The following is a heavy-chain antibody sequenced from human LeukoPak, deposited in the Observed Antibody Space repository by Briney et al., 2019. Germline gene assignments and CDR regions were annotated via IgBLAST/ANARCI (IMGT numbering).Heavy chain of an antibody. CDR2: INHSGST. J-gene: IGHJ4*02. CDR3: ARMGVVGNPFDY. V-gene: IGHV4-34*01. Sequence: SETLSLTCAVYGGSFSGYYWSWSRQPPGKGLEWIGEINHSGSTNYNPTLKSRVTISVDTSKNQFSLELSSVTAADTAVYYCARMGVVGNPFDYWGQGTLVTVSS. CDR1: GGSFSGYY. D-gene: IGHD4-23*01.